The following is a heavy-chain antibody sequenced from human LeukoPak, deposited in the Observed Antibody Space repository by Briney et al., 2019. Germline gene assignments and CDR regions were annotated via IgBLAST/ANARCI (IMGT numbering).Heavy chain of an antibody. J-gene: IGHJ6*03. CDR3: ARASRYYYGSGYYMDV. D-gene: IGHD3-10*01. CDR1: GGSISSGSYY. V-gene: IGHV4-61*02. Sequence: SETLSLTCTVSGGSISSGSYYWRWLRQPAGKGVEWIGRIYTSGSTYYNPALRSRVTISVDTSKNQFSLKLRFVTAADTAVYYCARASRYYYGSGYYMDVWGKGTTVTVSS. CDR2: IYTSGST.